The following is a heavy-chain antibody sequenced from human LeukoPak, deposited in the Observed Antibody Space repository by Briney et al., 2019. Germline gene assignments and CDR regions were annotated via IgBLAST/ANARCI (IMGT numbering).Heavy chain of an antibody. Sequence: SGGSLRLSCAASGFTFSSHSMNWVRQAPGRGLEWASSTAGSGISKDYADSVKGRFTISKDKSKNTLYLQMDNLRAEDTGVYFCARLPTFYYDSSGYHYDYWGQGTLVTVSS. D-gene: IGHD3-22*01. CDR2: TAGSGISK. CDR3: ARLPTFYYDSSGYHYDY. CDR1: GFTFSSHS. J-gene: IGHJ4*02. V-gene: IGHV3-23*01.